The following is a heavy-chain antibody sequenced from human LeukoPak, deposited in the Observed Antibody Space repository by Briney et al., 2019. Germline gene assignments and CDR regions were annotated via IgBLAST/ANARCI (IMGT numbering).Heavy chain of an antibody. J-gene: IGHJ4*02. D-gene: IGHD3-16*02. CDR1: GGTFSSYA. Sequence: GASVKVPCKASGGTFSSYAISWVRQAPGQGLEWMGGIIPIFGTANYAQKFQGRVTITADKSTSTAYMELSSLRSEDTAVYYCARGGQYDYVWGSYRYCDYWGQGTLVTVSS. CDR2: IIPIFGTA. V-gene: IGHV1-69*06. CDR3: ARGGQYDYVWGSYRYCDY.